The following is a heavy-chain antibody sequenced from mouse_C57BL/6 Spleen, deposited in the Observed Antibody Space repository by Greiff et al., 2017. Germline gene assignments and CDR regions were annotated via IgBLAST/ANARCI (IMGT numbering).Heavy chain of an antibody. D-gene: IGHD2-5*01. J-gene: IGHJ3*01. CDR1: GFSLTSYG. Sequence: VKLKESGPGLVAPSQSLSITCTVSGFSLTSYGVHWVRQPPGKGLEWLVVIWSDGSTTYNSALKSRLSISKDNSKSQVFLKMNSLQTDDTAMYYCARDYSNYEAWFAYWGQGTLVTVSA. CDR2: IWSDGST. CDR3: ARDYSNYEAWFAY. V-gene: IGHV2-6*03.